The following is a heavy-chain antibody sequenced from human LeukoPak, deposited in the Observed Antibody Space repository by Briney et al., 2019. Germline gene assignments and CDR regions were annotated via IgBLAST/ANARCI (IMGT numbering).Heavy chain of an antibody. Sequence: QPGRSLRLSCRASRFSFGDYDMHWVRQAPGKGLEWVAVISYDGSRKHYADSVRGRFSISRDNSESTLFLQMNSLTTDDTSVYFCAKYAYNWNAPDGFDMWGQGTMVTVSS. D-gene: IGHD1-1*01. CDR3: AKYAYNWNAPDGFDM. J-gene: IGHJ3*02. CDR1: RFSFGDYD. V-gene: IGHV3-30*18. CDR2: ISYDGSRK.